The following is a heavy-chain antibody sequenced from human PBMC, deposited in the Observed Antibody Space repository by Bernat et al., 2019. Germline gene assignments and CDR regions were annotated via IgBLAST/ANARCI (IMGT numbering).Heavy chain of an antibody. J-gene: IGHJ4*02. D-gene: IGHD6-13*01. Sequence: QVQLVESGGGVVQPGRPLRLSCAASGFTFSSDGMHWVRQAPGKGLEWVTFISYDGDKKYYADSVKGRFTISRDNSKNTLSLQMSSLRAEDTAVYYCAKDRSSSWTFDYWGQGTLVTVSS. V-gene: IGHV3-30*18. CDR1: GFTFSSDG. CDR3: AKDRSSSWTFDY. CDR2: ISYDGDKK.